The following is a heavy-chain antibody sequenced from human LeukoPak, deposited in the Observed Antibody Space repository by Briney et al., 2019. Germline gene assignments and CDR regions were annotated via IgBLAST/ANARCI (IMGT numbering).Heavy chain of an antibody. Sequence: GSLRLSCAASGFTFSQYSMNWVRQAPGKGLEWIGEIYHSGSTNYNPSLKSRVTISVDKSKNQFSLKLSSVTAADTAVYYCARRRRDYPFDYWGQGTLVTVSS. CDR1: GFTFSQYS. CDR2: IYHSGST. CDR3: ARRRRDYPFDY. V-gene: IGHV4-4*02. J-gene: IGHJ4*02. D-gene: IGHD4-11*01.